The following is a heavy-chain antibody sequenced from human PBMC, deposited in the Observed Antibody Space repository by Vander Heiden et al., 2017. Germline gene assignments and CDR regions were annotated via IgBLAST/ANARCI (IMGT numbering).Heavy chain of an antibody. CDR3: ARDNARVYFDY. J-gene: IGHJ4*02. V-gene: IGHV3-30*01. CDR1: GVTFRSYA. Sequence: QVQLQKSGGGVVRHGRSLRHAGAASGVTFRSYAMHWVRQGPGKGLEWVAVISYDGSNKYHADSVKGRFTISRDNSKNTLYLQMNSLRAEDSAVYYCARDNARVYFDYWGQGTLVTVSS. D-gene: IGHD2-2*01. CDR2: ISYDGSNK.